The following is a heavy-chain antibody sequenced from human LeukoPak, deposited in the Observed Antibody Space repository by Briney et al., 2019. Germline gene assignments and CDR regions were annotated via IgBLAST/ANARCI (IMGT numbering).Heavy chain of an antibody. CDR2: IRYDGSNK. J-gene: IGHJ4*02. Sequence: GGSLRLSCAASGFTFSSYGMHWVRQAPGKGLEWVAFIRYDGSNKYYADPVKGRFTISRDNSKNTLYLQMNSLRAEDTAVYYCAKDRAMVRGVIITTDYWGQGTLVTVSS. CDR3: AKDRAMVRGVIITTDY. V-gene: IGHV3-30*02. D-gene: IGHD3-10*01. CDR1: GFTFSSYG.